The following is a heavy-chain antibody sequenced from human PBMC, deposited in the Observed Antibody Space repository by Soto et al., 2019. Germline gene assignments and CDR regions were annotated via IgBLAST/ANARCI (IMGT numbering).Heavy chain of an antibody. CDR3: VKANDKDYYDSSGYLY. Sequence: QVQLVESGGGVVQPGRSLRLSCAASGFTFSSYGMHWVRQAPGKGLQWVAVISYDGSNKYYADSVKGRFTISRDNSKNTLYLQMNSLRAEDTAVYYCVKANDKDYYDSSGYLYWGQGTLVTVSS. CDR1: GFTFSSYG. D-gene: IGHD3-22*01. V-gene: IGHV3-30*18. J-gene: IGHJ4*02. CDR2: ISYDGSNK.